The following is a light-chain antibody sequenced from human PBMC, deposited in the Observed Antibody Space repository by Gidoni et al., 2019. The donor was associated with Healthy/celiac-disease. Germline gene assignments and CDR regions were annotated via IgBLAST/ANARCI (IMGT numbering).Light chain of an antibody. V-gene: IGLV1-44*01. Sequence: QSMLTQPPSASGTPGQRVTISCSGSSSNIGSNTVNWYQQLQGTAPKLLIYSNNQRPSGVPDRFSGSTSGTSASLAISGLQSEDEADYYCAAWDDSLNGVVFGGGTKLTVL. CDR2: SNN. J-gene: IGLJ2*01. CDR1: SSNIGSNT. CDR3: AAWDDSLNGVV.